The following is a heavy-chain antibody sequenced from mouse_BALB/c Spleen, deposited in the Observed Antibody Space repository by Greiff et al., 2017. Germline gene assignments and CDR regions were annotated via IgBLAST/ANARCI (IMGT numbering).Heavy chain of an antibody. CDR2: ISNGGGST. V-gene: IGHV5-12-2*01. Sequence: EVKLVESGGGLVQPGGSLKLSCAASGFTFSSYTMSWVRQTPEKRLEWVAYISNGGGSTYYPDTVKGRFTISRDNAKNTLYLQMSSLKSEDTAMYYCARDDYEGYAMDYWGQGTSVTVSS. J-gene: IGHJ4*01. CDR1: GFTFSSYT. CDR3: ARDDYEGYAMDY. D-gene: IGHD2-4*01.